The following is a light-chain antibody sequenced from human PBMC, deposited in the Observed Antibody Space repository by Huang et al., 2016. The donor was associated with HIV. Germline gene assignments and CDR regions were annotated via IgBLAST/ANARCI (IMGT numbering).Light chain of an antibody. CDR2: GAS. CDR1: QSVSTK. V-gene: IGKV3-15*01. CDR3: HQYNDWPIT. J-gene: IGKJ3*01. Sequence: EIVLTQSPATLSVSPVERATLSCRASQSVSTKLAWYQQKPGQAPRLLIYGASIRATGIPARFRGSGSGKEFPLTISDLQSEDFTVYYCHQYNDWPITFGPGTRVDLK.